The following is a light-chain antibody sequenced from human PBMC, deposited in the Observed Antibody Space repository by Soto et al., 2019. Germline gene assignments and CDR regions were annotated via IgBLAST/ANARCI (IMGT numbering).Light chain of an antibody. CDR3: SSYTSSSNWGV. J-gene: IGLJ1*01. CDR1: SSDVGGYNY. Sequence: QSALTQPASVSGSPGQSITISCTGTSSDVGGYNYVSWYQQHPGKAPKLMIYDVSNRPSGVSNRFSGSKSGNTASLTISGLQAEDEADYYCSSYTSSSNWGVFGNGTKVTVL. CDR2: DVS. V-gene: IGLV2-14*01.